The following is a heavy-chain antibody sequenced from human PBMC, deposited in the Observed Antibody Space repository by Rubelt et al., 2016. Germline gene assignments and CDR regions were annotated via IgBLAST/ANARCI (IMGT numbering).Heavy chain of an antibody. J-gene: IGHJ4*02. Sequence: DCLKGRFTISRDNAKNSLYLQMNSLRAEDTAVYYCARSLGGSDYWGQGTLVTVSS. CDR3: ARSLGGSDY. V-gene: IGHV3-11*06. D-gene: IGHD1-26*01.